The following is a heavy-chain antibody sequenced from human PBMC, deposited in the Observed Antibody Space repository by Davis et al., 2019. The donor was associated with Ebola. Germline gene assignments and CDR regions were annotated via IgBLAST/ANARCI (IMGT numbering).Heavy chain of an antibody. CDR2: IYSSGSS. Sequence: MPSETLSLTCTVSGDSINSDYWSWIRQPPGMGLEWIGYIYSSGSSTYNPSLRGRVTISRDLSKNQFSLKLSSVTAADTAVYYCARDDYGDYHYGMDVWGQGTTVTVSS. CDR3: ARDDYGDYHYGMDV. J-gene: IGHJ6*02. V-gene: IGHV4-59*12. CDR1: GDSINSDY. D-gene: IGHD4-17*01.